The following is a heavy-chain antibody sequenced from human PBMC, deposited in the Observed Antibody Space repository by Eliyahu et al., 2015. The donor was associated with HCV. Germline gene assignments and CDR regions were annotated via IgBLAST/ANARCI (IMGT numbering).Heavy chain of an antibody. CDR2: IHYRGST. CDR1: GXSIPXYY. J-gene: IGHJ5*02. Sequence: QVQLQESGPGLVKPSETLSLTCTVSGXSIPXYYWSWIRQPPGKGLEWIAYIHYRGSTNYNPSLKXRVTISLDTSKNQFSLNLTSVTAADTAVYYCASGGGGIAVAGTGGWFDPWGQGTLVTVSS. D-gene: IGHD6-19*01. CDR3: ASGGGGIAVAGTGGWFDP. V-gene: IGHV4-59*01.